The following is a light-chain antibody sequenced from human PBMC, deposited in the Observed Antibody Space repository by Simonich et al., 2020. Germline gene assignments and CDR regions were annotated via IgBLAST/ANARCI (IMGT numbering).Light chain of an antibody. CDR1: QSVRSSY. Sequence: DIVLTQSPGSLSLSPGERATLSCRASQSVRSSYLAWYQQKPGQAPRLLIYGASSRATGIPDRFSGSGTGTDFTITISRLEPEEFAVYYCQQYGSSPPYTFGQGTKLEIK. J-gene: IGKJ2*01. CDR3: QQYGSSPPYT. CDR2: GAS. V-gene: IGKV3-20*01.